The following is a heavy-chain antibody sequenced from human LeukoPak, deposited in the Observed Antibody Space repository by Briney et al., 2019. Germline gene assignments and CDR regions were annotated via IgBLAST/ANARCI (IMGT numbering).Heavy chain of an antibody. D-gene: IGHD3-22*01. CDR3: AKGPDSGYYYE. J-gene: IGHJ4*02. CDR1: GFTFSSYA. V-gene: IGHV3-23*01. CDR2: ISGSGGST. Sequence: GGSLRLSCAASGFTFSSYAMSWVRQAPGKGLEWVSAISGSGGSTYYADSVKGRFTISRGNSKNTLYLQMNSLRAEDTAVYYCAKGPDSGYYYEWGQGTLVTVSS.